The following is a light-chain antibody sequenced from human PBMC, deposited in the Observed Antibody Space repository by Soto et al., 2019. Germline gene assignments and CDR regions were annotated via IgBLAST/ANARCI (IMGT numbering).Light chain of an antibody. J-gene: IGKJ2*01. CDR1: QSVSSY. CDR2: DAS. Sequence: EIVLTQSPATLSLSPGERATLSCRASQSVSSYLAWYQKRPGQAPRLLIYDASHRATGIPARFSGSASGTDFTLTISSLEPEDFAVYYCQQRSNWPPYTFGQGTKREIK. CDR3: QQRSNWPPYT. V-gene: IGKV3-11*01.